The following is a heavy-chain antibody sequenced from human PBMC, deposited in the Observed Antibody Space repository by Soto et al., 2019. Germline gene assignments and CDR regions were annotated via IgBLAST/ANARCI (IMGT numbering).Heavy chain of an antibody. CDR3: ARGIATRPEDAFDI. V-gene: IGHV4-34*01. D-gene: IGHD6-6*01. Sequence: QVQLQQWGAGLLKPSETLSLTCAVYGGSFSGYYWSWIRQPPGKGLEWIGEINHSGSTNYNPSLKSRVTISVDTSKKQFSLKLSSVTAADTAVYYCARGIATRPEDAFDIWGQGTMVTVSS. CDR1: GGSFSGYY. CDR2: INHSGST. J-gene: IGHJ3*02.